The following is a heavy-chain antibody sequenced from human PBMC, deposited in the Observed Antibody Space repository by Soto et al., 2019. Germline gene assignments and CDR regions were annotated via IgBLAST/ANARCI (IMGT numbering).Heavy chain of an antibody. D-gene: IGHD6-13*01. CDR1: GGSMIAYY. CDR3: ARVRGTAGKRYFDY. CDR2: TYYGGST. V-gene: IGHV4-59*01. Sequence: QVQLQESGPRLVKPSETLSLTCTVSGGSMIAYYWNWMRQPPGKGLQWIGYTYYGGSTTYNPSLKSRVTISVDSSKNQFSLKLDSVTPADTAVYYCARVRGTAGKRYFDYWGREPWSPSPQ. J-gene: IGHJ4*02.